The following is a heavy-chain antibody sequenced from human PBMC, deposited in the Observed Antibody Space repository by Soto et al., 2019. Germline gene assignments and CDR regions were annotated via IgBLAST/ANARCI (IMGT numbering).Heavy chain of an antibody. CDR1: GGSISSYY. CDR3: ARGALYSSSWYFDY. J-gene: IGHJ4*02. Sequence: SETLSLTCTVSGGSISSYYWSWIRQPPGKGLEWIGYIYYSGSTNYNPSLKSRVTISVDTSKNQFSLKLSSVTAADTAVYYCARGALYSSSWYFDYWGQGTLVTVSS. V-gene: IGHV4-59*01. D-gene: IGHD6-13*01. CDR2: IYYSGST.